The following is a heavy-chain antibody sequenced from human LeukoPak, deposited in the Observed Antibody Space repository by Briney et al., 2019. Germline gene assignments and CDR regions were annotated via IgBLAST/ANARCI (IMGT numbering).Heavy chain of an antibody. D-gene: IGHD3-10*01. V-gene: IGHV3-23*01. CDR3: AKTRLLWFGELLDIDY. J-gene: IGHJ4*02. CDR1: GFTFSSYA. Sequence: GGSLRLSCAASGFTFSSYAMSWVRQALGMGLEWVSGISGSGTSTYYADSVKGRFTISRDNSKNRLFLQMNSLRAEDTAVYYCAKTRLLWFGELLDIDYWGQGTLVTVSS. CDR2: ISGSGTST.